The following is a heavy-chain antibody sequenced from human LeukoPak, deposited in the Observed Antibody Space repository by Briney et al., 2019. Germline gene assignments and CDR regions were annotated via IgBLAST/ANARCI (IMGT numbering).Heavy chain of an antibody. CDR1: GGTFSSYA. J-gene: IGHJ3*02. CDR2: IIPIFGTA. CDR3: ARDISTTGAFDI. V-gene: IGHV1-69*05. D-gene: IGHD2/OR15-2a*01. Sequence: SVKVSCKASGGTFSSYAISWVRQAPGQGLEWMGRIIPIFGTANYAQKFRGRATITTDESTSTAYMELSSLRSEDTAVYYCARDISTTGAFDIWGQGTMVTVSS.